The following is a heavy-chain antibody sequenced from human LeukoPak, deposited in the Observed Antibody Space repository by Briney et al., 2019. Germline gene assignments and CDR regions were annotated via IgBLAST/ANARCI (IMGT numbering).Heavy chain of an antibody. V-gene: IGHV4-59*08. Sequence: SETLSLTCAVSGGSITGHYWNWIRQTPGMGLEWIGYTSYSRTTIYNSYFKGRATISIETSKKQIYLNLTSVTATDTAVYYCAKLGHSDGWYLGAFDIWGQGTTVIVSS. CDR2: TSYSRTT. D-gene: IGHD6-19*01. J-gene: IGHJ3*02. CDR1: GGSITGHY. CDR3: AKLGHSDGWYLGAFDI.